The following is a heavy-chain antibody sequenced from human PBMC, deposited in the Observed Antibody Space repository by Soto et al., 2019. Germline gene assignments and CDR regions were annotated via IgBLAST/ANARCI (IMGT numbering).Heavy chain of an antibody. J-gene: IGHJ3*02. D-gene: IGHD6-19*01. Sequence: ASVKVSCKASGYTFTGYYMHWVRQAPGQGLEWMGWINPNSGGTNYAQKFQGWVTMTRDTSISTAYMELSRLRSDDTAVYYCARAPEGIAVAAGAFDIWGQGTMVTVSS. CDR3: ARAPEGIAVAAGAFDI. CDR2: INPNSGGT. V-gene: IGHV1-2*04. CDR1: GYTFTGYY.